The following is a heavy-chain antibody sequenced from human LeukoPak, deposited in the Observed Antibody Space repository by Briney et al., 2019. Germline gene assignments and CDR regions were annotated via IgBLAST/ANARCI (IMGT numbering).Heavy chain of an antibody. J-gene: IGHJ4*02. CDR1: GNSFGDYY. CDR3: ARSPSGSYPD. V-gene: IGHV4-38-2*02. CDR2: ISYSGST. Sequence: PSETLSLTCTVSGNSFGDYYWAWIRQPPGKGLEWIGSISYSGSTSYNLSLKRRVTISIDTSKNHFSLRLTSMTAADTATYYCARSPSGSYPDWGQGTLVTVSS. D-gene: IGHD1-26*01.